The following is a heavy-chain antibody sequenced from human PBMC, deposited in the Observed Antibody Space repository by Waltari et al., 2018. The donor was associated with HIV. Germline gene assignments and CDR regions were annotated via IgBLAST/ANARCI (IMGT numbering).Heavy chain of an antibody. CDR3: ARGGYSGYDWGGYYYYGMDV. CDR2: INHSGST. Sequence: VQLQQWGAGLLKPSETLSLTCAVYGGSFSGYYWSWIRQPPGKGLEWIGEINHSGSTNYNPSLKSRVTISVDTSKNQFSLKLSSVTAADTAVYYCARGGYSGYDWGGYYYYGMDVWGQGTTVTVSS. CDR1: GGSFSGYY. D-gene: IGHD5-12*01. V-gene: IGHV4-34*01. J-gene: IGHJ6*02.